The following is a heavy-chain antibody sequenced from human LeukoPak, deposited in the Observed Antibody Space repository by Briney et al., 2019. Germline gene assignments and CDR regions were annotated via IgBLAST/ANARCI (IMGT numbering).Heavy chain of an antibody. V-gene: IGHV3-72*01. J-gene: IGHJ3*02. CDR1: GFTFSSYS. CDR3: TRGYSGIDIYAFDI. CDR2: TGNKANSDTT. D-gene: IGHD1-26*01. Sequence: GGSLRLSCAASGFTFSSYSMNWVRQAPGKGLEWVGRTGNKANSDTTEYAASVQGRFTISRDDSKNSVYLQMHSLKTEDTAVYYCTRGYSGIDIYAFDIWGQGTMVTVSS.